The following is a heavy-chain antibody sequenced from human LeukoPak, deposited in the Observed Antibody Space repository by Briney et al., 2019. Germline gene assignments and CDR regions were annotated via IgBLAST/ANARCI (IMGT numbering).Heavy chain of an antibody. V-gene: IGHV4-30-2*01. J-gene: IGHJ6*03. CDR3: AKKLRYFSNNSCSKPLDFYFHMDV. Sequence: PSETLSLTCTVSGGSISSGGYYWSWIRQPPGKGLEWIGYIYHSGSTYYNPSLKSRVTISVDRSKNQFSLKLSSVTAADTAVYYCAKKLRYFSNNSCSKPLDFYFHMDVWGKGTTVTVSS. D-gene: IGHD2-2*01. CDR1: GGSISSGGYY. CDR2: IYHSGST.